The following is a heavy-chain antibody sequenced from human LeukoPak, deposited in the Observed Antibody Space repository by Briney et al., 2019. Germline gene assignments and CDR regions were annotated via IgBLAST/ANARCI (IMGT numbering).Heavy chain of an antibody. CDR3: ARGLFPRDAFDI. CDR2: INPNSGGT. J-gene: IGHJ3*02. V-gene: IGHV1-2*02. Sequence: ASVKVSCKASGYTFTSYDINWVRQATGQGLEWMGWINPNSGGTNYAQKFQGRVTMTRDTSISTAYMELSRLRSDDTAVYYCARGLFPRDAFDIWGQGTMVTASS. CDR1: GYTFTSYD. D-gene: IGHD6-19*01.